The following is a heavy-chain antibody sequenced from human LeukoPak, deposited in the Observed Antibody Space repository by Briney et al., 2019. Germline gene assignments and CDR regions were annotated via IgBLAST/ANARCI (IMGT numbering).Heavy chain of an antibody. J-gene: IGHJ4*02. V-gene: IGHV4-59*01. CDR1: GGYISSYY. Sequence: PSETLSLTCTVSGGYISSYYWSWIRQSPGKGLEWIGYIYYTETSYNPSLKSRVTISADTSKNQFSLKLYSVTAADTAVYYCATRKLGNDYWGQGTLVTVSS. CDR3: ATRKLGNDY. CDR2: IYYTET. D-gene: IGHD7-27*01.